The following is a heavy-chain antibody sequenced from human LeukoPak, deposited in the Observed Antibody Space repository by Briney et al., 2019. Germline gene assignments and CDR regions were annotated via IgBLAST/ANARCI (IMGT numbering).Heavy chain of an antibody. CDR1: GFTFSSYW. CDR2: INSDGSST. V-gene: IGHV3-74*01. Sequence: GSLRLSCAASGFTFSSYWMHWVRQAPGKGLVWVSRINSDGSSTSYADSVKGRFTISRDNAKNTLYLQMNSLRAEDTAVYYCARYYDSTGSFDYWGQGTLVTVSS. CDR3: ARYYDSTGSFDY. J-gene: IGHJ4*02. D-gene: IGHD3-22*01.